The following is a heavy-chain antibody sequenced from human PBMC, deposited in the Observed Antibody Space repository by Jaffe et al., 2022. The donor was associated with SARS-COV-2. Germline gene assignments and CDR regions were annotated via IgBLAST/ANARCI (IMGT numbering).Heavy chain of an antibody. Sequence: EVQLLESGGGLVQPGGSLRLSCAASGFTFSSYAMSWVRQAPGKGLEWVSAISGSGGSTYYADSVKGRFTISRDNSKNTLYLQMNSLRAEDTAVYYCAKAGPHSGKGDYYYYGMDVWGQGTTVTVSS. J-gene: IGHJ6*02. V-gene: IGHV3-23*01. CDR2: ISGSGGST. CDR3: AKAGPHSGKGDYYYYGMDV. CDR1: GFTFSSYA. D-gene: IGHD1-26*01.